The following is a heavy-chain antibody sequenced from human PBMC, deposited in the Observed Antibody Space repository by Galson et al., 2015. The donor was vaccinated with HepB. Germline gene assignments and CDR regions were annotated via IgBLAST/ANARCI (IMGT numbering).Heavy chain of an antibody. V-gene: IGHV3-23*01. J-gene: IGHJ1*01. D-gene: IGHD2-2*01. Sequence: SLRLSCADSGFTFSSYAMSWVRQAPGKGLEWVSAIGGSGSSTYYADSVKGRFTISRDNSKNTLYLQMNSLRAEDTAIYYCAKAGGRVPPAPGAEYFEQWGQGTLVTVSS. CDR3: AKAGGRVPPAPGAEYFEQ. CDR2: IGGSGSST. CDR1: GFTFSSYA.